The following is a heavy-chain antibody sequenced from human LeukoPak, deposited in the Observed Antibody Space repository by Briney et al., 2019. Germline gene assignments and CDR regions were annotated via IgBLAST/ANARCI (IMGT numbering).Heavy chain of an antibody. V-gene: IGHV3-23*01. J-gene: IGHJ1*01. CDR1: GFTFASYG. CDR3: EIMHGYYDGTGYWVQ. CDR2: ITTNGGRT. D-gene: IGHD3-22*01. Sequence: PERSLRLSCAASGFTFASYGMSWVRHAPGKGLEWVSFITTNGGRTSYADSLEGRFTISRDNPRNTLYMQMNSLRDEDTAVYYREIMHGYYDGTGYWVQWGQGTLVTVSS.